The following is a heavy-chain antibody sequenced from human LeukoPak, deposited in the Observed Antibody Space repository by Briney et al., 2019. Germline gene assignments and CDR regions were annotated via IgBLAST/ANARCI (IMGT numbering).Heavy chain of an antibody. J-gene: IGHJ4*02. D-gene: IGHD3-10*01. V-gene: IGHV3-30*02. Sequence: QPGGSLRLSCAASGFTFSSYGMHWVRQAPGKGLEWVAFIRYDGSNKYYADSVKGRFTISRDNSKNTLYLQMNSLRAEDTAVYYCAKDSSYYYGSGSYPYYFDYWGQGTLVTVSS. CDR2: IRYDGSNK. CDR3: AKDSSYYYGSGSYPYYFDY. CDR1: GFTFSSYG.